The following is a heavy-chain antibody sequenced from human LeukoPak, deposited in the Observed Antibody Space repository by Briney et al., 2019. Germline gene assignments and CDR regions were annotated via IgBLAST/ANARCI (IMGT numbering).Heavy chain of an antibody. J-gene: IGHJ4*02. CDR2: IEGDGSST. D-gene: IGHD6-19*01. CDR1: GFTFSPYW. Sequence: GGSLRLSCAASGFTFSPYWMHWVHQAPGKGLVWVSRIEGDGSSTNYADSVKGQFTVFRDNAKNTLYLQMNSLRAEDTAVYYCARDPSAVAGFFDYWGQGALVTVSS. V-gene: IGHV3-74*01. CDR3: ARDPSAVAGFFDY.